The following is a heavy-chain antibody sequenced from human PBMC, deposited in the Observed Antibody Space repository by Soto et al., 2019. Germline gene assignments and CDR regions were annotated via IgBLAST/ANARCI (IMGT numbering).Heavy chain of an antibody. J-gene: IGHJ6*03. CDR3: ARTQITIFGVVERGGDYYYYYMDV. CDR2: IYYSGST. Sequence: PSETLSLTCTVSGGSISSSSYYWGWIRQPPGKGLEWIGSIYYSGSTYYNPSLKSRVTISVDTSKNQFSLKLSSVTAADTAVYYCARTQITIFGVVERGGDYYYYYMDVWGKGTTVTVSS. CDR1: GGSISSSSYY. V-gene: IGHV4-39*01. D-gene: IGHD3-3*01.